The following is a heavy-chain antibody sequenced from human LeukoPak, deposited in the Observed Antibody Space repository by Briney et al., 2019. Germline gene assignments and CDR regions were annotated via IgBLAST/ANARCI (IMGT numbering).Heavy chain of an antibody. CDR3: AKEWSAFDI. CDR1: GLTVTDYY. V-gene: IGHV3-11*04. CDR2: IGGSASNI. Sequence: GGSLRLSCAASGLTVTDYYMHWIRRAPGKGLEWVSFIGGSASNIYYADSVKSRFTISRDNAKNSLYLQMNSLRAEDTAVYYCAKEWSAFDIWGQGTMVTVSS. D-gene: IGHD2-15*01. J-gene: IGHJ3*02.